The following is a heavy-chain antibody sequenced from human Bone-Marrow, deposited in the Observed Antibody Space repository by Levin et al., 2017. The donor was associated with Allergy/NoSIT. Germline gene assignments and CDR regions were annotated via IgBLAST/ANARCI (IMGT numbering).Heavy chain of an antibody. J-gene: IGHJ4*02. V-gene: IGHV3-74*01. CDR3: ARGWGGGSCKDY. CDR2: IKSDGIST. D-gene: IGHD2-15*01. Sequence: KGLVWVAEIKSDGISTTYADSVKGRFTISRDNARNTLYLQMNSLRAEDTAIYYCARGWGGGSCKDYWGQGTPVTVSS.